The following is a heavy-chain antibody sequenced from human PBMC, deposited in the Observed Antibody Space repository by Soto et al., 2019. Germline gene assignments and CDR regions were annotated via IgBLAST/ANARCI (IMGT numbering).Heavy chain of an antibody. D-gene: IGHD3-22*01. CDR1: GGTFSSYA. CDR3: AREGDYYDSSGY. Sequence: SVKVSCKASGGTFSSYAISWVRQAPGQGLEWMGGIIPIFGTANYAQKFQGRVTITADKSTSTAYMELSSLRSEDTAVYYCAREGDYYDSSGYWGQGTLVTVSS. J-gene: IGHJ4*02. CDR2: IIPIFGTA. V-gene: IGHV1-69*06.